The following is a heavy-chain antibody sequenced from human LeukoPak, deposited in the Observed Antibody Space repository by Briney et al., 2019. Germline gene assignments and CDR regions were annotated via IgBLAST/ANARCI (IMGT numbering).Heavy chain of an antibody. CDR1: GGSFSGYY. CDR3: GSRNIAADWFDP. J-gene: IGHJ5*02. CDR2: INHSGST. Sequence: PSETLSLTCALYGGSFSGYYWSWIRQPPGKGLEWIGEINHSGSTNYNPSLKSRVTISVDTSKSQFSLKLSSVTAADTAVYYCGSRNIAADWFDPWGQGTLVTVSS. D-gene: IGHD6-13*01. V-gene: IGHV4-34*01.